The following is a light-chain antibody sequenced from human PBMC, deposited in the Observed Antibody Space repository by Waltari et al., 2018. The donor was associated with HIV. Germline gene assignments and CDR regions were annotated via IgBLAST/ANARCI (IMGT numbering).Light chain of an antibody. Sequence: SYELTQPPSVSVSPGQTASITCSGDKLGAKYACWYQQRPGQSPVLVISQDTKRPSGSSGRFSGANSGNTATLTISGTQAMDEADYYCQAWDSNTGVFGGGTKLTVL. V-gene: IGLV3-1*01. CDR1: KLGAKY. CDR2: QDT. CDR3: QAWDSNTGV. J-gene: IGLJ3*02.